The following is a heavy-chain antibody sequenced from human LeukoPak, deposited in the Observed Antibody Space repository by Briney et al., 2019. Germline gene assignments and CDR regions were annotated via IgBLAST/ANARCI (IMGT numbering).Heavy chain of an antibody. CDR2: ISNNGGYT. V-gene: IGHV3-23*01. J-gene: IGHJ4*02. CDR1: GFTFSSSA. Sequence: PGGSLRLSCAASGFTFSSSAMSWVRRAPGKGLEWVSGISNNGGYTYYADSVQGRFTISRDNSKSTLCLQMNSLRAEDTAVYYCAKQLGYCSDGSCYFPYWGQGTLVTVSS. CDR3: AKQLGYCSDGSCYFPY. D-gene: IGHD2-15*01.